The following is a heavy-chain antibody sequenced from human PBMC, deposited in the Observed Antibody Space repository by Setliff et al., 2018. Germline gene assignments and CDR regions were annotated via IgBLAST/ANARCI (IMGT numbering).Heavy chain of an antibody. CDR2: TAAAGDT. V-gene: IGHV3-13*04. CDR3: ARSSVVGGYSTTYYFDYMDV. J-gene: IGHJ6*03. D-gene: IGHD3-3*01. Sequence: VGSLSLSCAASGFTFSRYDIHWVRQVTGKGLEWVSGTAAAGDTYYADSVKGRFTISRENAKNSFYLQMNSLTAGDTAVYYCARSSVVGGYSTTYYFDYMDVWGKGTTVTV. CDR1: GFTFSRYD.